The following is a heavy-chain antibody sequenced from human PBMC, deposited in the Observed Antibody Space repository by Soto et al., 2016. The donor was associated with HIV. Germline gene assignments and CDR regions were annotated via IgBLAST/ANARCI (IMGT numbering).Heavy chain of an antibody. CDR3: AVSSGWSFSTYYYYMDV. D-gene: IGHD6-19*01. J-gene: IGHJ6*03. V-gene: IGHV1-2*02. CDR2: IDPHSGDT. CDR1: GYTFTAYY. Sequence: QVQLVQSGAEVKKPGASVKVSCKSSGYTFTAYYMHWVRQAPGQGLEWMGWIDPHSGDTHFAQKFQARVTLTRDTSIRTAYMELSRMTSDDTAIYYCAVSSGWSFSTYYYYMDVWGKGTTVTVSS.